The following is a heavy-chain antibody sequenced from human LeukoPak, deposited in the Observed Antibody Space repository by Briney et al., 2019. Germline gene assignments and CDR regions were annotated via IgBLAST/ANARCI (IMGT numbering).Heavy chain of an antibody. CDR1: GGSISSSNW. CDR3: ARSSGIAVATVDY. CDR2: IYHSGST. V-gene: IGHV4-4*02. D-gene: IGHD6-19*01. Sequence: SETLSITCAVSGGSISSSNWWSWVRQPPGRGLEWIGEIYHSGSTNYNPSLKSRVTISVDKSKNQFSLKLSSVTAADTAVYYCARSSGIAVATVDYWGQGTLVTVSS. J-gene: IGHJ4*02.